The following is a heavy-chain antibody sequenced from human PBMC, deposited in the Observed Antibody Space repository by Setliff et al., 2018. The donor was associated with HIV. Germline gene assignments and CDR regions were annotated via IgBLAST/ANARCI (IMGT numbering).Heavy chain of an antibody. Sequence: SVKVSCKASGYTFSNYGISWVRQAPGQGLEWMGGIIPIFGTANYAQKFQGRVTITADESTATFYMEMSTLRSEDTAVYYCARGRSLVRGSGSPEYYYMDVWGKGTTVTVSS. CDR2: IIPIFGTA. D-gene: IGHD3-10*01. CDR1: GYTFSNYG. J-gene: IGHJ6*03. CDR3: ARGRSLVRGSGSPEYYYMDV. V-gene: IGHV1-69*13.